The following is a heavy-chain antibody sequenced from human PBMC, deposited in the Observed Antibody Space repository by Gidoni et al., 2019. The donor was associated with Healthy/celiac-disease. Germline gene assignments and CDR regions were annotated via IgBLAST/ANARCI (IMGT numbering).Heavy chain of an antibody. V-gene: IGHV3-15*01. CDR1: GFTFRHAW. Sequence: EVQLVESGGGLVKPGGSLRLSCAASGFTFRHAWLSWVRQAPGQGLEWVGRIKSKTDGGTTDYAAPVKGRFTISRDDSKNTLYLQMNSLKTEDTAVYYCTTGPELWFGELVRYWGQGTLVTVSS. D-gene: IGHD3-10*01. J-gene: IGHJ4*02. CDR2: IKSKTDGGTT. CDR3: TTGPELWFGELVRY.